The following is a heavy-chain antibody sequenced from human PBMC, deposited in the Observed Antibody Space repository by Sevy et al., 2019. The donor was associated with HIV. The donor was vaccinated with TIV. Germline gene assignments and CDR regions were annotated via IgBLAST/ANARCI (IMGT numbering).Heavy chain of an antibody. CDR2: IYYSGST. V-gene: IGHV4-59*01. CDR3: ARDYYDNRPRGFDP. J-gene: IGHJ5*02. Sequence: SETLSLTCTVSGGSISSYYWSWIRQPPGKGLEWIGYIYYSGSTNYNPSLKSRVTISVDTSKNQFSLRLNSVTAADTAVYYCARDYYDNRPRGFDPWGQGTLVTVSS. D-gene: IGHD3-22*01. CDR1: GGSISSYY.